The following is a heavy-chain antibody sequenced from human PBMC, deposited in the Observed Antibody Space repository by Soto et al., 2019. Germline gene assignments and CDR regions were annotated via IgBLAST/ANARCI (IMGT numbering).Heavy chain of an antibody. V-gene: IGHV4-34*01. J-gene: IGHJ4*02. CDR1: GGSFSGYY. CDR3: ARISYYDSSGYPFLRGFDY. D-gene: IGHD3-22*01. CDR2: INHSGST. Sequence: SETLSLTCAVYGGSFSGYYWSWIRQPPGKGLEWIGEINHSGSTNYNPSLKSRVTISVDTSKNQFSLKLSSVTAADTAVYYCARISYYDSSGYPFLRGFDYWGQGTLVTVS.